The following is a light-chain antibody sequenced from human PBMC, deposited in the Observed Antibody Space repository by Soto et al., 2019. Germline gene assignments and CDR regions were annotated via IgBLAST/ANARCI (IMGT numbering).Light chain of an antibody. J-gene: IGLJ3*02. CDR1: SSDVGGYNY. V-gene: IGLV2-8*01. Sequence: SALTQTPSASGSPGQSVTISCTGTSSDVGGYNYVSWYQQHPGKVPKHMIYEVTKRPSGVPDRFSGSKSGNTASLTVSGLQAEDEADYYCSSYAGSNILVFGAGTKLTVL. CDR2: EVT. CDR3: SSYAGSNILV.